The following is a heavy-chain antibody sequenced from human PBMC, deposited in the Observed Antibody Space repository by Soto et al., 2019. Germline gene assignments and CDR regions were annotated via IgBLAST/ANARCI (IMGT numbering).Heavy chain of an antibody. D-gene: IGHD6-19*01. V-gene: IGHV4-59*01. J-gene: IGHJ4*02. CDR1: GGSISSYY. CDR2: IYYSGST. CDR3: ARDKGSGFDY. Sequence: SETLSLTCTVSGGSISSYYWSWIRQPPGKGLEWIGYIYYSGSTNYNPSLKSRVTISVDTSKNQFSLKLSSVTAADTAVYYCARDKGSGFDYWGQGTLVTVSS.